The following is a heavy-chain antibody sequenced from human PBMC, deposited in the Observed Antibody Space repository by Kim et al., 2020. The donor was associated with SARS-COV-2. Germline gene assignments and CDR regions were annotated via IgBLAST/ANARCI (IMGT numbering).Heavy chain of an antibody. CDR3: ARLYYGSGSYYKDDAFDI. V-gene: IGHV1-3*01. Sequence: ASVKVSCKASGYTFTSYAMHWVRQAPGQRLEWMGWINAGNGNTKYSQKFQGRVTITRDTSASTAYMELSSLRSEDTAVYYCARLYYGSGSYYKDDAFDIWGQGTMVTVSS. D-gene: IGHD3-10*01. CDR1: GYTFTSYA. J-gene: IGHJ3*02. CDR2: INAGNGNT.